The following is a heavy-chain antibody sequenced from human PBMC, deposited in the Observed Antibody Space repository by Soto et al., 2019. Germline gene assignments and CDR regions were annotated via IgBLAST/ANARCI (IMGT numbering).Heavy chain of an antibody. CDR1: GGSISSGGYY. D-gene: IGHD2-15*01. Sequence: SETLSLTCTVSGGSISSGGYYWSLIRQPPGKGLEWIGYIYHSGSTYYNPSLKSRVTISVDRSKNQFSLKLSSVTAADTAVYYCARCVQYCSGGSCHKPPYYFDYWGQGTLVTVSS. CDR2: IYHSGST. J-gene: IGHJ4*02. V-gene: IGHV4-30-2*01. CDR3: ARCVQYCSGGSCHKPPYYFDY.